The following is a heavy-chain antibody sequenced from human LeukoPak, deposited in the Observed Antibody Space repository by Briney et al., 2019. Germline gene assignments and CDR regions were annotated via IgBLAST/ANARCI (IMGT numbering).Heavy chain of an antibody. CDR1: GGSISGYF. CDR2: IYYTGST. CDR3: ARSSGYMSY. Sequence: SETLSLTCAVSGGSISGYFWSWSRQPPGKGLEWIGYIYYTGSTIYNPSLKSRVTISVDTSKNQFSLKLTSVTAADTAVYYCARSSGYMSYWGQGTLVTVSS. D-gene: IGHD3-22*01. J-gene: IGHJ4*02. V-gene: IGHV4-59*08.